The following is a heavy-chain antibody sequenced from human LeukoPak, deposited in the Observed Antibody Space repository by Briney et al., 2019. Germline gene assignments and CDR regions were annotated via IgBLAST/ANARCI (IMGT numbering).Heavy chain of an antibody. CDR2: MSADSATT. V-gene: IGHV3-23*01. CDR3: ARKSASGNYPLDY. J-gene: IGHJ4*02. CDR1: GFTFSVHG. Sequence: PGGSLRLSCAASGFTFSVHGINWVRQAPGKGLEWVSVMSADSATTFYADSVKGRFTISRDNAKNTVFLQMSSLRAEDTALYYCARKSASGNYPLDYWGQGTLVTVSS. D-gene: IGHD3-10*01.